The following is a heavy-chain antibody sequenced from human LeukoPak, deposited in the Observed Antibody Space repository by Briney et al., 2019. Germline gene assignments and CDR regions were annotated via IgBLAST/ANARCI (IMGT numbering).Heavy chain of an antibody. CDR3: ARGPRRIGYSSSSAPGWFDP. D-gene: IGHD6-6*01. Sequence: SETLSLTCAVHGGSFSGYYWSWIRQPPGKGLEWIGEINHSGSTNYNPSLKSRVTISVDTSKNQFSLKLSSVTAADTAVYYCARGPRRIGYSSSSAPGWFDPWGQGTLVTVSS. J-gene: IGHJ5*02. CDR2: INHSGST. V-gene: IGHV4-34*01. CDR1: GGSFSGYY.